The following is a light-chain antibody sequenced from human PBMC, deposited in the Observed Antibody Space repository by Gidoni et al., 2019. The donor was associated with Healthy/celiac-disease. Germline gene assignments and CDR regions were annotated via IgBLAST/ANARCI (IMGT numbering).Light chain of an antibody. CDR1: QSVSSN. CDR3: QQYNNWPLWA. CDR2: GAS. J-gene: IGKJ1*01. Sequence: EIVMTQSPATLSVSPGERATLSCRASQSVSSNLAWYQQKPGQAPRLLIYGASTRATGIPARFSGSGSGKECTLTISSLQSEDFAVYYCQQYNNWPLWAFGQGTKVEIK. V-gene: IGKV3D-15*01.